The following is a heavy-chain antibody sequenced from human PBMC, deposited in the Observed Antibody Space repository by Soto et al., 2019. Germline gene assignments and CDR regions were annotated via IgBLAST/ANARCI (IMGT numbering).Heavy chain of an antibody. J-gene: IGHJ3*02. Sequence: PGESLKISCKGSGYSFTSYWIGWVRQMPGKGLEWMGIIHPGDSDTRYSPSFQGQVTISADKSISTAYLQWSSLKASDTAMYYCARPPGGAVAGSDAFDIWGQGTMVTVSS. CDR3: ARPPGGAVAGSDAFDI. D-gene: IGHD6-19*01. CDR1: GYSFTSYW. CDR2: IHPGDSDT. V-gene: IGHV5-51*01.